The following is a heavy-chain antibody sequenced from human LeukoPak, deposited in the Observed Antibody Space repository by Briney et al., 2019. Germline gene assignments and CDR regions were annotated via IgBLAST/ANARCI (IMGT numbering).Heavy chain of an antibody. CDR2: ISGSGGST. J-gene: IGHJ3*02. D-gene: IGHD6-13*01. CDR1: GFTFSSYA. Sequence: GGSLRLSCAASGFTFSSYAMSWVRQAPGKGLEWVSAISGSGGSTYYADSVKGRFTISRDNSKNTLYLQMNSLRAEDTAVYYCASSLASHSSSWYGGSAFDIWGQGTMVTVSS. V-gene: IGHV3-23*01. CDR3: ASSLASHSSSWYGGSAFDI.